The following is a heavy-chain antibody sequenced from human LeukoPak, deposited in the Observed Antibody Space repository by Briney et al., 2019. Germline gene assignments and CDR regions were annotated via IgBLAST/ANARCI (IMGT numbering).Heavy chain of an antibody. CDR2: IWYDGSNK. CDR3: ARAITRYCSGGSCYLIDY. D-gene: IGHD2-15*01. J-gene: IGHJ4*02. CDR1: GFTFSSYG. Sequence: GGCLRLSCAAAGFTFSSYGMHWVSQAPGKGLGWVAVIWYDGSNKYYADSVKGRFTISRDNSKNTLYLQMNSLRAEDTAVYYCARAITRYCSGGSCYLIDYWGQGTLVTVSS. V-gene: IGHV3-33*01.